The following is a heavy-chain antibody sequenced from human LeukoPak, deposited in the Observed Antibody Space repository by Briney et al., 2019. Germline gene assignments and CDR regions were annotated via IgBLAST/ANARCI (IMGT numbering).Heavy chain of an antibody. V-gene: IGHV3-23*01. CDR2: ITSGGGST. CDR1: GFTFSSYA. CDR3: TKDHPDCRGTSCLLFDS. J-gene: IGHJ4*02. D-gene: IGHD2-2*01. Sequence: GGSLRLSCAASGFTFSSYAMSWARQAPGKGLEWVSMITSGGGSTYHADSVKGRFTISRDDSKNTLYLQMTSLRAEDTAVYYCTKDHPDCRGTSCLLFDSWGQGTLVTVSS.